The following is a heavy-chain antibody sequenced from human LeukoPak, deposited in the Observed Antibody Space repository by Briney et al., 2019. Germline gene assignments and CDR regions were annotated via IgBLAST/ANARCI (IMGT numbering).Heavy chain of an antibody. CDR3: ARDPSSGWYYFDY. V-gene: IGHV3-53*01. CDR1: GFTFSSYA. Sequence: GGSLRLSCAASGFTFSSYAMSWVRQAPGKGLEWVSVIYSGGSTYYADSVKGRFTISRDNSKNTLYLQMNSLRAEDTAVYYCARDPSSGWYYFDYWGQGTLVTVSS. J-gene: IGHJ4*02. D-gene: IGHD6-19*01. CDR2: IYSGGST.